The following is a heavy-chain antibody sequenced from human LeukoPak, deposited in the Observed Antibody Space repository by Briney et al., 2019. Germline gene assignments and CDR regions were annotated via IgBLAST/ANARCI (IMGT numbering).Heavy chain of an antibody. J-gene: IGHJ4*02. Sequence: GESLKISCKGSGYSFTSYWTGWVRQMPGKGLEWMGIIYPGDSDTRYSPSFQGQVTISADKSVNTAYPQWSSLKASDTAMYYCASSESQTKFDFWGQGTLVTVSS. CDR1: GYSFTSYW. D-gene: IGHD1/OR15-1a*01. CDR3: ASSESQTKFDF. CDR2: IYPGDSDT. V-gene: IGHV5-51*01.